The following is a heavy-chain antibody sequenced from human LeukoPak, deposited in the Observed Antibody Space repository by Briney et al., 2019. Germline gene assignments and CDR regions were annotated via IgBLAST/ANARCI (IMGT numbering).Heavy chain of an antibody. D-gene: IGHD6-19*01. V-gene: IGHV4-59*01. CDR1: GGSISSYY. Sequence: ASETLSLTCTVSGGSISSYYWSWIRQPPGKGLEWIGYIYYSGSTNYNPSLKSRVTISVDTSKNQFSLKLSSVTAADTAVYYCARLTGYSSGWYFHYYGMDVWGQGTTVTVSS. CDR2: IYYSGST. J-gene: IGHJ6*02. CDR3: ARLTGYSSGWYFHYYGMDV.